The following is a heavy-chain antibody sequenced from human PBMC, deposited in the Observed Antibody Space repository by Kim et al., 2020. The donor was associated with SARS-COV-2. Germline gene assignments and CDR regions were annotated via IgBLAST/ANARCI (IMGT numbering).Heavy chain of an antibody. Sequence: GGSLRLSCAASGFTFKNYEMMWVRQAPGRGLEWISFISSRAGSIYYADSVKGRFIISRDNDNDFLYLQMNSLRAEDTGVYDCARPSYDYYGMDVWGQGTTVTVSS. CDR3: ARPSYDYYGMDV. J-gene: IGHJ6*02. V-gene: IGHV3-48*03. CDR1: GFTFKNYE. CDR2: ISSRAGSI.